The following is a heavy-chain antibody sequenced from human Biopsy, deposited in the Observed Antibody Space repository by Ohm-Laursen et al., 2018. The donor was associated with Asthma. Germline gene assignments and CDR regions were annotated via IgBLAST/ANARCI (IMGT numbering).Heavy chain of an antibody. D-gene: IGHD2-15*01. CDR1: GYTFTDYS. CDR2: INPNSGDT. Sequence: ASVKVSFKASGYTFTDYSIHWVRQAPGQGLEWMGRINPNSGDTKYAQRFQGRVTVTRDRSISTAYMELSRLRSDDTAVYYCARDRGYCSGGTCPSWFDPWGQGTLVIVSS. V-gene: IGHV1-2*06. J-gene: IGHJ5*02. CDR3: ARDRGYCSGGTCPSWFDP.